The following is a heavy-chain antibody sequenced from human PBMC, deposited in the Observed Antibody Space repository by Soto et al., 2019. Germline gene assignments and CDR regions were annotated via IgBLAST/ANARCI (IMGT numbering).Heavy chain of an antibody. CDR1: GASVAGGSYY. CDR3: ARDTYSGYDFGL. D-gene: IGHD5-12*01. V-gene: IGHV4-30-4*01. CDR2: IPSRGRP. J-gene: IGHJ5*02. Sequence: PSETLSLTCSVSGASVAGGSYYWSWVRQPPGKGLEWIGYIPSRGRPFYNPSLTSRGTIPADTSKNQLSLQLTSVTAADTAAYYCARDTYSGYDFGLWGQGTLVTVSS.